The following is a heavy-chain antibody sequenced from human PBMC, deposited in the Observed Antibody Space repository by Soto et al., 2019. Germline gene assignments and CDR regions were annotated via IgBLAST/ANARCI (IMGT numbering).Heavy chain of an antibody. V-gene: IGHV4-59*08. CDR3: AKNWNWGSLVH. D-gene: IGHD7-27*01. CDR1: GGSISSYY. CDR2: IYYSGST. Sequence: SETLSLTCPVSGGSISSYYWSWIRQPPGKGLEWIGYIYYSGSTKYNPSLKSRVTISVDTPKNQFSLKLSSVTAADTAVYYCAKNWNWGSLVHWGQGTLVTVPQ. J-gene: IGHJ4*02.